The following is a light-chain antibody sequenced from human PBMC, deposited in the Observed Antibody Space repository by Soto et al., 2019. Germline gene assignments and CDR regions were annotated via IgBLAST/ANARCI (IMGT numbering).Light chain of an antibody. CDR2: EVS. V-gene: IGLV2-8*01. Sequence: QYALTQPPSASGSPGQSVTISCTGTSSDVGGYNYVSWYQHHPGKAPKLMIYEVSKRPSGVADRFSGSKSGNTASLTVSGLQAEDEADYYCNSYAGNNWVFGGGTKLTVL. CDR3: NSYAGNNWV. J-gene: IGLJ3*02. CDR1: SSDVGGYNY.